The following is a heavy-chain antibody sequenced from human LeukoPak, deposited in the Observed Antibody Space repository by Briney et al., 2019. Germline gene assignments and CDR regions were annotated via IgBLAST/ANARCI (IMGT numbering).Heavy chain of an antibody. J-gene: IGHJ4*02. Sequence: GGSLRLSCAASGFAFSSYWIHWVRQAPGKGLVWVSRINGDGSGTGYADSVKGRFTISRDNAKNTLYLQMNSLRAEDTAVYYCSREIRPAGTDSWGQGTLVTVSS. CDR2: INGDGSGT. V-gene: IGHV3-74*01. D-gene: IGHD6-13*01. CDR1: GFAFSSYW. CDR3: SREIRPAGTDS.